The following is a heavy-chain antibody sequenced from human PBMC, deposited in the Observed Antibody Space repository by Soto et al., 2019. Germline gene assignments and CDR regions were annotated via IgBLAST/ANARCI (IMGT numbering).Heavy chain of an antibody. CDR1: GGTFSSYT. D-gene: IGHD3-9*01. V-gene: IGHV1-69*02. J-gene: IGHJ6*02. CDR3: AIYYWVHDILTGYSSHYYYYGMDV. CDR2: IIPILGIA. Sequence: ASVKVSCKASGGTFSSYTISWVRQAPGQGLEWMGRIIPILGIANYAQKFQGRVTITADKSTSTAYMELSSLRSEDTALYYCAIYYWVHDILTGYSSHYYYYGMDVWGQGTTVTVSS.